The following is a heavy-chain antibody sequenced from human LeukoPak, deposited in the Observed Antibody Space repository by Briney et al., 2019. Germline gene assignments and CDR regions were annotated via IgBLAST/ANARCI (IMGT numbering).Heavy chain of an antibody. CDR2: IYYSGTT. CDR1: GGSISSYY. V-gene: IGHV4-59*12. J-gene: IGHJ4*02. D-gene: IGHD1-26*01. Sequence: SETLSLTCTVSGGSISSYYWSWIRQPPGNGLEWIGYIYYSGTTNYNPSLKSRVTISVDTSKNQFSLKLSSVTAADTAVYYCARAIVGATQLDYWGQGTLVTVSS. CDR3: ARAIVGATQLDY.